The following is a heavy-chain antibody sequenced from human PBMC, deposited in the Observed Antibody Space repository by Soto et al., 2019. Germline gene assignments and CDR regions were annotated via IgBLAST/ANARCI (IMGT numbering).Heavy chain of an antibody. CDR3: SRDAWGGP. V-gene: IGHV3-11*01. Sequence: QVQLMQSGGGLVKPGGSLRLSCAASGFNFDDYYMSWIRQAPGKGLEWVADINSDGTTTHYADSVKGRFTISRDNAKKSVYLQMISLRVDDTDVYYCSRDAWGGPSGQGTMVTVSS. CDR2: INSDGTTT. D-gene: IGHD3-10*01. J-gene: IGHJ5*02. CDR1: GFNFDDYY.